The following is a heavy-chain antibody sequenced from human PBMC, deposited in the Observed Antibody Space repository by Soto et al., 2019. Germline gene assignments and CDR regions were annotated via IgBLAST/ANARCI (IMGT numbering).Heavy chain of an antibody. J-gene: IGHJ5*02. CDR1: GFTFSSYA. V-gene: IGHV3-23*01. CDR2: ISGSGGST. D-gene: IGHD6-13*01. CDR3: AKDGSSWYSNWFDP. Sequence: GGSLRLSWAASGFTFSSYAMSWVRQAQGKGLEWVSAISGSGGSTYYADSVKGRFTISRDNSKNTLYLQMNSLRAEDTAVYYCAKDGSSWYSNWFDPWGQGTLVTVSS.